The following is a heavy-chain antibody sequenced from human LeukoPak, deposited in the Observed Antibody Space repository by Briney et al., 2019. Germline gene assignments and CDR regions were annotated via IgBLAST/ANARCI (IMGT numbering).Heavy chain of an antibody. CDR3: ARGLGNWGSAWFDP. CDR1: GGSFSGYY. Sequence: SETLSLTCAVYGGSFSGYYWSWIRQPPGKGLEWIGEINHSGSTNYDPSLKSRVTISVDTSKNQFSLKLSSVTAADTAVYYCARGLGNWGSAWFDPWGQGTLVTVSS. J-gene: IGHJ5*02. V-gene: IGHV4-34*01. CDR2: INHSGST. D-gene: IGHD7-27*01.